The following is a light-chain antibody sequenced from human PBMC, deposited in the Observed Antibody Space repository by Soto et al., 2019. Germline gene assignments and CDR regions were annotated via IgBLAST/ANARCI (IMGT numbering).Light chain of an antibody. CDR2: GAA. CDR1: RSISSSH. Sequence: VLLTQSPGTLSLSPGERATLSCRTSRSISSSHLAWYQHKPGQAPRLLMFGAANRATGIPDRFSGSGSGTDFTLTISRLEPEDFAVYYCQQYGRSGTFGQGTKVEIK. V-gene: IGKV3-20*01. CDR3: QQYGRSGT. J-gene: IGKJ1*01.